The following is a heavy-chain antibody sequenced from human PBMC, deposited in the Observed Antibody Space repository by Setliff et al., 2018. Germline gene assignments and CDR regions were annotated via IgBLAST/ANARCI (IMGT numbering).Heavy chain of an antibody. J-gene: IGHJ4*02. V-gene: IGHV1-18*01. CDR2: ISAYNGNT. CDR3: ATELSSYYGGNSRGAPFDY. Sequence: ASVKVSCKASGYTFTSYGISWVRQAPGQGLEWMGWISAYNGNTNYAQKLQGRVTMTTDTSTSTAYMELRSLRSDDTAVYYCATELSSYYGGNSRGAPFDYWGQGTLVTVSS. CDR1: GYTFTSYG. D-gene: IGHD4-17*01.